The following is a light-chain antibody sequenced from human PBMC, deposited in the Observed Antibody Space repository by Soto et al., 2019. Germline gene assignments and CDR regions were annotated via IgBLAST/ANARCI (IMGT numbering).Light chain of an antibody. J-gene: IGLJ2*01. CDR1: SSNIGNNY. CDR3: ATWDRSLSVGV. V-gene: IGLV1-51*01. Sequence: QSVLTQPPSVSAAPGQKVTISCSGSSSNIGNNYVFWYQQLPGTAPKPLIYDNDKRPSGIPGRFSGYKSGTSATLGITGLQTGDEADYYCATWDRSLSVGVFGGGTKLTVL. CDR2: DND.